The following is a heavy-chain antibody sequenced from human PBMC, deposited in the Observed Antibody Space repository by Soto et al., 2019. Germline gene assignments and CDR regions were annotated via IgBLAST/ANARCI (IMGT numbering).Heavy chain of an antibody. CDR3: ARHGVGYGMDV. V-gene: IGHV4-39*01. Sequence: SETLSLTCTVSGGSISSSSYYWGWIRQPPGKGLEWVGSIYYSGSTYYNPSLKSRVTISVDTSKNQFSLKLSSVTAADTAVYYCARHGVGYGMDVWGQGTTVTVSS. D-gene: IGHD2-15*01. J-gene: IGHJ6*02. CDR2: IYYSGST. CDR1: GGSISSSSYY.